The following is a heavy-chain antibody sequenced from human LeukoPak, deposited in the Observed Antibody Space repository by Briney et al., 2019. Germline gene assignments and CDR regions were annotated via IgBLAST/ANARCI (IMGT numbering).Heavy chain of an antibody. Sequence: GGSLRLSCAASGFTFSSYAMNWVRQAPGKGLGWVSVISGSGDSTYYADSVKGRFTISRDNAKNSLYLQMNSLRAEDTALYHCARDRRGYCSSTSRWGLDVWGKGTTVTVSS. V-gene: IGHV3-23*01. CDR3: ARDRRGYCSSTSRWGLDV. J-gene: IGHJ6*04. CDR2: ISGSGDST. D-gene: IGHD2-2*01. CDR1: GFTFSSYA.